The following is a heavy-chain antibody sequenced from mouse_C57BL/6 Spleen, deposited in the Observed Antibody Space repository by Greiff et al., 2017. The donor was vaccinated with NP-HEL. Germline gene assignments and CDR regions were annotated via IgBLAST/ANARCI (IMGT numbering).Heavy chain of an antibody. V-gene: IGHV7-3*01. CDR3: ARYNYGSWFAY. Sequence: EVQGVESGGSLVQPGGSLSLSCAASGFTFTDYYMSWVRQPPGKALEWLGFIRNKANGYTTEYSASVKGRFTISRDNSQSILYLQMNALRAEDSATYYCARYNYGSWFAYWGQGTLVTVSA. CDR1: GFTFTDYY. D-gene: IGHD1-2*01. CDR2: IRNKANGYTT. J-gene: IGHJ3*01.